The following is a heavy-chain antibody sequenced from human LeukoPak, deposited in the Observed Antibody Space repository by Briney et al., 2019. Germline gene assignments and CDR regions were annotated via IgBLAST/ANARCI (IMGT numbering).Heavy chain of an antibody. CDR3: ARDRRYSSSWYSANYYYYMDV. J-gene: IGHJ6*03. CDR2: ISSSGSTI. V-gene: IGHV3-11*04. Sequence: PGGSLRLSCAASGFTFSDYYMSWIRQAPGKGLEWVSYISSSGSTIYYADSVKGRFTISRDNAKNSLYLQMNSLRAEDTAVYYCARDRRYSSSWYSANYYYYMDVWGKGTTVTISS. D-gene: IGHD6-13*01. CDR1: GFTFSDYY.